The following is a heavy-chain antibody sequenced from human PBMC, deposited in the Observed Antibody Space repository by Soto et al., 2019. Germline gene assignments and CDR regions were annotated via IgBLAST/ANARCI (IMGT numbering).Heavy chain of an antibody. CDR3: AGNIAVAGDMSGYYYYGMDV. CDR2: ISGSGGST. CDR1: GFTFSSYA. D-gene: IGHD6-19*01. Sequence: GGSLRLSCAASGFTFSSYAMSWVRQAPGKGLEWVSAISGSGGSTYYADSVKGRFTISRDNSKNTLYLQMNSLRAEDTAVYYCAGNIAVAGDMSGYYYYGMDVWGQGTTVTV. V-gene: IGHV3-23*01. J-gene: IGHJ6*02.